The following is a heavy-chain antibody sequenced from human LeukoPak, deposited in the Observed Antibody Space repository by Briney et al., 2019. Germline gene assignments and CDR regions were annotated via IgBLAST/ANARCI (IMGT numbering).Heavy chain of an antibody. Sequence: GGSLRLSCVVSGFTFGSYVMSWVRQAPGKGLEWVSDITGGGSKSHYADSVKGRFTISRDNSKNTLYLQMSGLRVEDAAVYYCARAYGGLDYWGQGTLVIVSS. V-gene: IGHV3-23*01. J-gene: IGHJ4*02. CDR3: ARAYGGLDY. D-gene: IGHD4-23*01. CDR1: GFTFGSYV. CDR2: ITGGGSKS.